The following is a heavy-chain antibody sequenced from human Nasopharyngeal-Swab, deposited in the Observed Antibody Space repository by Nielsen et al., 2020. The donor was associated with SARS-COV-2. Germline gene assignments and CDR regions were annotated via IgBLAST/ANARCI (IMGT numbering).Heavy chain of an antibody. CDR1: GFTFSSYG. D-gene: IGHD2-2*01. CDR2: ISYDGSNK. CDR3: AKQIVVPAAPYFDY. J-gene: IGHJ4*02. Sequence: GESLKISCAAPGFTFSSYGMHWVRQAPGKGLEWVAVISYDGSNKYYADSVKGRFTISRDNSKNTLYLQMNSLRAEDTAVYYCAKQIVVPAAPYFDYWGQGTLVTVSS. V-gene: IGHV3-30*18.